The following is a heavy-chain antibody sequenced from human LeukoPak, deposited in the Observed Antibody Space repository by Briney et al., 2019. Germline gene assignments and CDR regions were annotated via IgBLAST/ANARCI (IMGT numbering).Heavy chain of an antibody. Sequence: ASVKVSCKASGGTFSSYAISWVRQAPGQGLEWMGGIIPIFGTANYAQKFQGRVTMTTDTSTSTAYMELRSLRPDDTAVYYCARGWGSDWSENWLDPWGLGTLVTVSS. CDR3: ARGWGSDWSENWLDP. V-gene: IGHV1-69*05. J-gene: IGHJ5*02. CDR1: GGTFSSYA. D-gene: IGHD6-19*01. CDR2: IIPIFGTA.